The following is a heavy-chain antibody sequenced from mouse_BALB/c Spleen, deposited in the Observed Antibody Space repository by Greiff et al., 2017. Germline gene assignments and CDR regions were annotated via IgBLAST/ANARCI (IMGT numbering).Heavy chain of an antibody. D-gene: IGHD2-4*01. CDR2: INPSNGGT. V-gene: IGHV1S81*02. J-gene: IGHJ3*01. Sequence: VQLQQSGADLVKPGASVKLSCTASGYTFTSYYMYWVKQRPGQGLEWLGEINPSNGGTNFNAKFKSKATLTVDKSSSTAYMQLSSLTSEDSAVYYCTRRSTMISGFAYWGQGTLVTVSA. CDR1: GYTFTSYY. CDR3: TRRSTMISGFAY.